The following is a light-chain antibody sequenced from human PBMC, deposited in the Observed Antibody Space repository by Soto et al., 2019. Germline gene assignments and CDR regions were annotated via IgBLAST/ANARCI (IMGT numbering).Light chain of an antibody. CDR3: SSYTRSSTLVV. CDR1: SSDIGIYNY. Sequence: QSALTQPASVSGSPGQSITISCTGTSSDIGIYNYVSWYQHHPGKAPKLMIYDVTNRPSGVSNRFSGSKSGITASLTISGLQAEDEADYYCSSYTRSSTLVVFGGGTQLTVL. CDR2: DVT. J-gene: IGLJ3*02. V-gene: IGLV2-14*03.